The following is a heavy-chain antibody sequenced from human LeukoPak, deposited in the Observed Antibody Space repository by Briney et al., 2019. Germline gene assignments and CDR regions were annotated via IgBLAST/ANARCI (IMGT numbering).Heavy chain of an antibody. CDR3: ARGSDIVVVPAAIYHWYFDL. J-gene: IGHJ2*01. D-gene: IGHD2-2*02. V-gene: IGHV4-4*07. CDR1: GGSISSYY. CDR2: IYTSGST. Sequence: SETLSLTCTVSGGSISSYYWSWIRQPAGKGLEWIGRIYTSGSTNYNPSLKSRVTMSVDTSKNQFSLKLSSVTAADTAVYYRARGSDIVVVPAAIYHWYFDLWGRGTLVTVSS.